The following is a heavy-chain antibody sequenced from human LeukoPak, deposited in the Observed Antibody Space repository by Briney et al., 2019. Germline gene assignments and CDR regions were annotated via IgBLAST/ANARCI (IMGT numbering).Heavy chain of an antibody. CDR1: GDSVSSNSAA. Sequence: SQTLSLTCAISGDSVSSNSAAWNWIRQSPSRGLEWLGRTYYRSKWYKAYAVSVKSRITINPDTSKNQFSLQLNSVTPEDTAVYYCARTRDIAAAGTNAFDIWGQGTMVTVSS. D-gene: IGHD6-13*01. CDR2: TYYRSKWYK. J-gene: IGHJ3*02. CDR3: ARTRDIAAAGTNAFDI. V-gene: IGHV6-1*01.